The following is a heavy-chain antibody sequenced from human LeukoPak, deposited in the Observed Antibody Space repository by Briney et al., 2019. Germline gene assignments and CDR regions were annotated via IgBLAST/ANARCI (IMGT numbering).Heavy chain of an antibody. CDR3: AKLYSVFYFDTSGSTPDFDY. CDR2: IRYDGSNK. V-gene: IGHV3-30*02. Sequence: SCKASGFTFSSYGMHWVRQAPGKGLEWVAFIRYDGSNKYYADSVKGRFTISRDNSKNTLFLEMNSLRAEDTAVYYCAKLYSVFYFDTSGSTPDFDYWGQGTLLTVSS. D-gene: IGHD3-22*01. J-gene: IGHJ4*02. CDR1: GFTFSSYG.